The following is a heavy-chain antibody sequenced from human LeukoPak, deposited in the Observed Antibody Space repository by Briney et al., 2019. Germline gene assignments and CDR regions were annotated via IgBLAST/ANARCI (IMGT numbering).Heavy chain of an antibody. CDR1: GESFSGYY. D-gene: IGHD3-10*01. CDR2: VNHSGST. Sequence: SETLSLTCAVYGESFSGYYWSWIRQPPGKGLEWIGEVNHSGSTNYNPSLKSRVTISVDTSKNQFSLKLSSVTAADTAVYYCARGVRGGPYYYYMDVWGKGTTVTVSS. V-gene: IGHV4-34*01. CDR3: ARGVRGGPYYYYMDV. J-gene: IGHJ6*03.